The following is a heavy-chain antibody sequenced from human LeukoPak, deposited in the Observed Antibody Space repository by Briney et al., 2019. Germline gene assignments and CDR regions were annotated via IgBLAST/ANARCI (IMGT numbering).Heavy chain of an antibody. D-gene: IGHD1-26*01. Sequence: PETLSLTCAVSGGSISSSNWWSWVRQPPGKGLEWIGEIYRSGGTNYNPSLKSRVTMSADKSKNQFSLQLNSVTPEDTAVYYCARGPGWGHFDYWGQGTLVTVSS. CDR1: GGSISSSNW. CDR3: ARGPGWGHFDY. CDR2: IYRSGGT. J-gene: IGHJ4*02. V-gene: IGHV4-4*03.